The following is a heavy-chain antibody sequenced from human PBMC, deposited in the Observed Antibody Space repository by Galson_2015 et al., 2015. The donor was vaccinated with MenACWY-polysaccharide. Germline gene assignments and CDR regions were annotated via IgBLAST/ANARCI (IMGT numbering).Heavy chain of an antibody. V-gene: IGHV3-30*02. CDR2: IRYDGSNK. CDR1: GFTFSSYG. Sequence: SLRLSCAASGFTFSSYGMHWVRQAPGKGLEWVAFIRYDGSNKYYADSVKGRFTISRDNSKNTLYLQMNSLRAEDTAVYYCAKDGPYSSSSFDYWGQGTLVTVSS. D-gene: IGHD6-6*01. CDR3: AKDGPYSSSSFDY. J-gene: IGHJ4*02.